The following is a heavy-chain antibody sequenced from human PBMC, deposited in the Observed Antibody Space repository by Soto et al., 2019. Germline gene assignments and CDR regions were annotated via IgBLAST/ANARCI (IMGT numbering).Heavy chain of an antibody. CDR1: GYTFTSYA. CDR3: ARDRLYFDY. J-gene: IGHJ4*02. CDR2: INAGNGNT. Sequence: VASVKVSCKASGYTFTSYAMHWVRQAPGQRLEWMGWINAGNGNTKYSRKFQGRVTITRDTSASTAYMELSSLRSEDTAVYYCARDRLYFDYWGQGTLVTVSS. V-gene: IGHV1-3*01. D-gene: IGHD6-25*01.